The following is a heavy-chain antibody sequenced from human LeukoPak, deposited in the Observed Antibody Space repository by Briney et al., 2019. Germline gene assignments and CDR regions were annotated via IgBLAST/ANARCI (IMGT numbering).Heavy chain of an antibody. Sequence: GGSLRLSCAASGFTFSSYAMSWVRQAPGKGLEWVSAISGSGGSTYYADSVKGRFTISRDNSKNTLYLQMNSLRAEDTAVYYCVRHTYSTDQRRYYFDYWGQGTLVTVSS. CDR1: GFTFSSYA. D-gene: IGHD2-8*02. J-gene: IGHJ4*02. CDR3: VRHTYSTDQRRYYFDY. CDR2: ISGSGGST. V-gene: IGHV3-23*01.